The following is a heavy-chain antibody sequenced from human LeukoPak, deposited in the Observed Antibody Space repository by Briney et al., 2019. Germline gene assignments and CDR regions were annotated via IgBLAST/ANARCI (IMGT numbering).Heavy chain of an antibody. D-gene: IGHD3-22*01. V-gene: IGHV4-59*01. CDR3: ARSPYYDSSGINFDY. J-gene: IGHJ4*02. CDR1: GGSISNFY. Sequence: SETLSLTCTVSGGSISNFYWSWIRQPPGKGLEWIRYIHNSGSTKYNPSLKSRVTISVVTAKNQFSLKVSSVTAADTAVYYCARSPYYDSSGINFDYWGQGTLVTVSS. CDR2: IHNSGST.